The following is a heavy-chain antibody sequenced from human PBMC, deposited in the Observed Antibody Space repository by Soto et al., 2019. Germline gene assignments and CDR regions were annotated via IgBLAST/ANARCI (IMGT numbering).Heavy chain of an antibody. V-gene: IGHV1-2*02. Sequence: AAVKVSCKASGYTLTDYYLLWVRQAPGQGLEWMGWINPKSGDTNYAQNFQDRVTMTRDTSTSTAYMELSRLTFDDTAVYYCARDMQGWGGFWGQGTLVTVS. CDR1: GYTLTDYY. D-gene: IGHD3-16*01. CDR3: ARDMQGWGGF. J-gene: IGHJ4*02. CDR2: INPKSGDT.